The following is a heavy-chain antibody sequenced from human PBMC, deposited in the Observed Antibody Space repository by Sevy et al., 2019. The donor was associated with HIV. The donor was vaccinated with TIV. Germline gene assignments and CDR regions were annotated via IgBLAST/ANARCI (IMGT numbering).Heavy chain of an antibody. CDR3: ASSLGELSFFYYYYMDV. D-gene: IGHD3-16*02. V-gene: IGHV3-7*01. J-gene: IGHJ6*03. CDR1: GFNFSSYW. CDR2: IKQDGSEK. Sequence: GGSLRLSCAASGFNFSSYWMSWVRQAPGKGLEWVANIKQDGSEKYYVNSVKGRFTISRDNAKNSLYLQMNSLRAEDTAVYYCASSLGELSFFYYYYMDVWGKGATVTVSS.